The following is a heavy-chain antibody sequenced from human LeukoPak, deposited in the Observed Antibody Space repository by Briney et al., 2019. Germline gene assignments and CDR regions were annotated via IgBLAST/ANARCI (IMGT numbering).Heavy chain of an antibody. J-gene: IGHJ4*02. Sequence: GESLKISCKGFGYIFPGYWIGWGRQMPGNGLGWMGIIYPGDSDTRYSPSFQGQVTISADKSISTAYLQWSSLRASDTAMYYCARPTDNYAFGYWGQGTLVTVSS. CDR2: IYPGDSDT. D-gene: IGHD5-18*01. V-gene: IGHV5-51*01. CDR3: ARPTDNYAFGY. CDR1: GYIFPGYW.